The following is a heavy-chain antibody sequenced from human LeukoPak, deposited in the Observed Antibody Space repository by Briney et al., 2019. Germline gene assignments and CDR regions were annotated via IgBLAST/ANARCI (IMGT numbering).Heavy chain of an antibody. Sequence: GGSLRLSCAASGFTFSSYAMSWVRQAPGKGLEWVSAISGSGGSTYYADSVKGRFTISRDNSKNTLYLQMNSLRAEDTAVYYCAKIGVAEVGYYYGMDVWGQGTTVTVSS. V-gene: IGHV3-23*01. D-gene: IGHD3-3*01. CDR3: AKIGVAEVGYYYGMDV. CDR1: GFTFSSYA. CDR2: ISGSGGST. J-gene: IGHJ6*02.